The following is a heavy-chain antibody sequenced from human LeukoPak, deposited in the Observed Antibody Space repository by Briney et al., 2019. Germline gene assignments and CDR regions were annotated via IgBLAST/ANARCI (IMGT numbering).Heavy chain of an antibody. CDR1: GGSFSGYY. Sequence: PSETLSLTCAVYGGSFSGYYLTWIRQPPGKRLEWIGEISHSGSTSYNPSLKSRVTISLDTSKNQFSLRLSSLTAADTAVYYCARDRLSLGAFDIWGQGTMVTVSS. CDR2: ISHSGST. V-gene: IGHV4-34*01. J-gene: IGHJ3*02. D-gene: IGHD7-27*01. CDR3: ARDRLSLGAFDI.